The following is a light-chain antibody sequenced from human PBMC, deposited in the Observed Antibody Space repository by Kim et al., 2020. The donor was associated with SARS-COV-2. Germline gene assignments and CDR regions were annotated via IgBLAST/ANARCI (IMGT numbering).Light chain of an antibody. CDR1: SLRNYY. CDR3: SSRVSSDNHYV. CDR2: GEN. Sequence: SSELTQDPAVSVALGQTVRITCQGDSLRNYYATWYQQKPGQAPILVIYGENNRPSGIPDRFSGSSSGSTASLTLTGAQAEDEADYYCSSRVSSDNHYVFGTGTKVTVL. V-gene: IGLV3-19*01. J-gene: IGLJ1*01.